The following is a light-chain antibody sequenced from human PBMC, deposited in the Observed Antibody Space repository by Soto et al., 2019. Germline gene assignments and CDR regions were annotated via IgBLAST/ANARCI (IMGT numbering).Light chain of an antibody. Sequence: QSVLTQPASVSGSPGQSITISCTGTSSDVGGYDYVSWYQQHPGKAPKLIIYEVSNRPSGVSDRFSGSKSGNTASLTISGLQAEDEADYHCSSYISGSTLVFGGGTQLTVL. V-gene: IGLV2-14*01. CDR3: SSYISGSTLV. CDR2: EVS. CDR1: SSDVGGYDY. J-gene: IGLJ2*01.